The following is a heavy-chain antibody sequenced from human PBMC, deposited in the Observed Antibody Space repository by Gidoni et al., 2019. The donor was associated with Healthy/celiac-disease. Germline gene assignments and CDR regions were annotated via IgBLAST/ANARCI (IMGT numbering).Heavy chain of an antibody. CDR2: ISSSSSYI. V-gene: IGHV3-21*01. D-gene: IGHD6-19*01. J-gene: IGHJ1*01. CDR1: GFTFRSYS. CDR3: ARDREAVAAAEYFQH. Sequence: EVQPVESGGGLVKPGGSLRLSCAASGFTFRSYSMNWVRQAPGQGLEWVSSISSSSSYIYYADSVKGRFTISRDNAKNSLYLQMNSLRAEDTAVYYCARDREAVAAAEYFQHWGQGTLVTVSS.